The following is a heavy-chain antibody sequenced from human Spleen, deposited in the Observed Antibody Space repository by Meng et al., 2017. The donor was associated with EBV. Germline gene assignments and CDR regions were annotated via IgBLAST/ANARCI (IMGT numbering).Heavy chain of an antibody. CDR2: PA. Sequence: QLQLVRAGAEVKRPVSSVQVACTASVVIFNWYTIGWVRQPPGQGLGGLGGPADYEQKFQDRITITADASTRTHYIELRSLRSEDTAMYYCASESGRGYTPDFWGTGTLVTVSS. D-gene: IGHD3-10*01. V-gene: IGHV1-69*01. J-gene: IGHJ4*01. CDR1: VVIFNWYT. CDR3: ASESGRGYTPDF.